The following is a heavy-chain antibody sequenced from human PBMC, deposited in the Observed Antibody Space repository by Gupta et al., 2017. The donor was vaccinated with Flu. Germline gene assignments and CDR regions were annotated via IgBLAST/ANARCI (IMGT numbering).Heavy chain of an antibody. J-gene: IGHJ6*02. CDR1: GFTFSSYA. CDR3: AKDREGSSYDFWSGSYYYYYGMDV. D-gene: IGHD3-3*01. CDR2: ISGSGGST. V-gene: IGHV3-23*01. Sequence: EVQLLESGGGLVQPGGSLRLSCAASGFTFSSYAISWVRRAPGKGLEWVSGISGSGGSTYYADSVKGRFTISRDNSKNTLYLQMNSLRAEDTAVYYCAKDREGSSYDFWSGSYYYYYGMDVWGQGTTVTVSS.